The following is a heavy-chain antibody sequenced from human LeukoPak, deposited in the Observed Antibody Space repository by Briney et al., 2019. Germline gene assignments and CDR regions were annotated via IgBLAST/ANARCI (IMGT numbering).Heavy chain of an antibody. D-gene: IGHD3-16*02. Sequence: PGGSLRLSCAASGFTFSSYGMHWVRQAPCKGLERVAFIRYDGSNKYYADSVKGRFTISRDNSKNTLYLQMNSLRAEDTAVYYCANGETFGGVIVMSYWGQGTLVTVSS. J-gene: IGHJ4*02. CDR2: IRYDGSNK. CDR1: GFTFSSYG. V-gene: IGHV3-30*02. CDR3: ANGETFGGVIVMSY.